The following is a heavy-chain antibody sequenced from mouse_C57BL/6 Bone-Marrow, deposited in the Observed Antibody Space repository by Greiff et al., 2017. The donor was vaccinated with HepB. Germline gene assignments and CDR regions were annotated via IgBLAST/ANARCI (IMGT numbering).Heavy chain of an antibody. CDR2: IHPNSGST. V-gene: IGHV1-64*01. Sequence: VQLQQSGAELVKPGASVKLSCKASGYTFTSYWMHWVKQRPGQGLEWIGMIHPNSGSTNYNEKFKSKATLTVDKSSSTAYMQLSSLTSEDSAVYYCASGAFYGSLYAMDYWGQGTSVTVSS. CDR1: GYTFTSYW. J-gene: IGHJ4*01. CDR3: ASGAFYGSLYAMDY. D-gene: IGHD1-1*01.